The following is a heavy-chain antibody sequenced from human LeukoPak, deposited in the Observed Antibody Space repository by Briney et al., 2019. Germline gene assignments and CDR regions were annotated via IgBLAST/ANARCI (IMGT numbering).Heavy chain of an antibody. CDR3: ARERARSSSWYVEYYYYMDV. CDR1: GGSISSYY. V-gene: IGHV4-4*07. D-gene: IGHD6-13*01. Sequence: PSETLSLTCTVSGGSISSYYWSWIRQPAGKGLEWFGRIYTSGSTNYNPSLKSRVSMSVDTSKHQFPLKLSSLTAADTHVYYCARERARSSSWYVEYYYYMDVWGPGPTVPVPS. J-gene: IGHJ6*03. CDR2: IYTSGST.